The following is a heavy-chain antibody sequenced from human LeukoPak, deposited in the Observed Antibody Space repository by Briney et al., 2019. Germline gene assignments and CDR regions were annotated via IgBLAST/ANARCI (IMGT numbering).Heavy chain of an antibody. D-gene: IGHD1-14*01. CDR1: GDSISHDGVY. V-gene: IGHV4-61*02. CDR2: IYSSGST. J-gene: IGHJ5*01. Sequence: SETLSLTCTVSGDSISHDGVYWSWIRQPAGEALEWIGRIYSSGSTSYNPFLNSRVTVSADKSKNQFSLNLKSVTAADTAVYYCARLVDRLMFDFWGQGTLVTVSS. CDR3: ARLVDRLMFDF.